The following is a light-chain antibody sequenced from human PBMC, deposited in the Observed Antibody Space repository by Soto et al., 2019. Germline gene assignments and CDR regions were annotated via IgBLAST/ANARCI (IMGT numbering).Light chain of an antibody. J-gene: IGKJ1*01. Sequence: EFVLTQSPGTLSLSQGERATLSCRASQTVRNNYLAWYQQKPGQAPRLLIYDESSRATGTPDRFSGGGSGTDFTLTISSLEPEDFAVYYRQQYGSSGTFGQGTKVDIK. CDR1: QTVRNNY. CDR2: DES. V-gene: IGKV3-20*01. CDR3: QQYGSSGT.